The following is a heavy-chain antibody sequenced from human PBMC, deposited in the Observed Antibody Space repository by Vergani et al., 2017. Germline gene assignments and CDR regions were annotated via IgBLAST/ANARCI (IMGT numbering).Heavy chain of an antibody. D-gene: IGHD1-7*01. CDR1: GFTFSGSA. CDR3: ARDGKLLGHDY. J-gene: IGHJ4*02. CDR2: IRSKANSYAT. V-gene: IGHV3-73*02. Sequence: EVQLVESGGGLVQPGGSLKLSCAASGFTFSGSAMHWVRQASGKGLEWVGRIRSKANSYATAYAASVKGRFTISRDDSKNTAYLQMNSLRAEDTAVYYCARDGKLLGHDYWGQGTLVTVSS.